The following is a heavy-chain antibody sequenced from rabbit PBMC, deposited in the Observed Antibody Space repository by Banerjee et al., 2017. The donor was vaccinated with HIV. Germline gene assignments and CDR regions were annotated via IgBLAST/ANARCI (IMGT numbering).Heavy chain of an antibody. Sequence: QQQLEESGGGLVKPGGTLTLTCKASGIDFSSYYYMCWVRQAPGKGLELIACIYTSSGSTWYASWVNGRFTVSLDNAQNTVFLQMTSLTPADTATYFCARAYNSGWGGYFNLWGPGTLVTVS. D-gene: IGHD4-1*01. CDR1: GIDFSSYYY. CDR3: ARAYNSGWGGYFNL. CDR2: IYTSSGST. V-gene: IGHV1S43*01. J-gene: IGHJ4*01.